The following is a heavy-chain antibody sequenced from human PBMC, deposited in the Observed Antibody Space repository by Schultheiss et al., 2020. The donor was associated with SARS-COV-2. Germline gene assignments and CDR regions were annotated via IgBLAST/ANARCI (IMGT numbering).Heavy chain of an antibody. Sequence: GGSLRLSCAASGFDFSDYAMHWVRQAPGKGLVWVAVISHDGNEKYYADSVKGRFTISRDNAKNSLYLQMNSLRAEDTAVYFCAREGLRLGELSSKLYWGQGTLVTVSS. V-gene: IGHV3-30*04. CDR3: AREGLRLGELSSKLY. CDR2: ISHDGNEK. CDR1: GFDFSDYA. D-gene: IGHD3-16*02. J-gene: IGHJ4*02.